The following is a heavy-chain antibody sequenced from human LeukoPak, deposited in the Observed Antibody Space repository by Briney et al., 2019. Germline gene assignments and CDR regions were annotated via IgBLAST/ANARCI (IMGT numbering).Heavy chain of an antibody. Sequence: PGGSLRLSCTASGFTFSDSYMNWIRQAPGKGPEWISLISTSSGYTDYADSVKGRFTISRDNDKNSLYLQMDSLRVEDTAMYYCAYESSGYHQRSDAFDIWGRGTVVIVSS. V-gene: IGHV3-11*06. D-gene: IGHD3-22*01. CDR1: GFTFSDSY. CDR3: AYESSGYHQRSDAFDI. CDR2: ISTSSGYT. J-gene: IGHJ3*02.